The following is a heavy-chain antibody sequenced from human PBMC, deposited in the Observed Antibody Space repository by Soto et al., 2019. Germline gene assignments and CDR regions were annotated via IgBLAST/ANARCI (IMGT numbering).Heavy chain of an antibody. CDR3: ARHPSDCGGDCYSDLDWFDP. D-gene: IGHD2-21*02. CDR2: IYYSGST. J-gene: IGHJ5*02. CDR1: GGSISSSSYY. Sequence: PSETLSLTCTVSGGSISSSSYYWGWIRQPPGKGLEWIGGIYYSGSTYYNPSLKSRVTISVDTSKNQFSLKLSSVTAADTAVYCCARHPSDCGGDCYSDLDWFDPWGQGTLVTVSS. V-gene: IGHV4-39*01.